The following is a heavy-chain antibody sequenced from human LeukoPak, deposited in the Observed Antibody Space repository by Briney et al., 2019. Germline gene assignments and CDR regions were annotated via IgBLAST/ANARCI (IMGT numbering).Heavy chain of an antibody. CDR1: GSTFSKHG. V-gene: IGHV3-33*01. CDR3: AREDDGFDI. J-gene: IGHJ3*02. CDR2: IYHDGTNK. Sequence: GGSLRLSCASSGSTFSKHGMHWVRQAPGKGLEWVAVIYHDGTNKYYADSVKGRFTISRDNSKNTLFLQMNSLRGEDTAVYFCAREDDGFDIWGQGTPVTVSS.